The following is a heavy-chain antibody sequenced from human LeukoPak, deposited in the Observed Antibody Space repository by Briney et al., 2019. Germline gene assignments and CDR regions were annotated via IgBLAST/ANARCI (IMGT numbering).Heavy chain of an antibody. Sequence: GGSLRLSCAASGFTFDDYAMHWVRQAPGKGLEWVSLISWDGGSTHYTDSVKGRFTISRDNSKNSLYLQMNSLRAEDTALYYCAKGKRVSGWPYFDYWGQGTLVTVSS. CDR3: AKGKRVSGWPYFDY. D-gene: IGHD6-19*01. CDR1: GFTFDDYA. CDR2: ISWDGGST. J-gene: IGHJ4*02. V-gene: IGHV3-43D*03.